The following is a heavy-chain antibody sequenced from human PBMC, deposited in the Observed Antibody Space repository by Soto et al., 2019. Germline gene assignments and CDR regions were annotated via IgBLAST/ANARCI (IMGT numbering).Heavy chain of an antibody. J-gene: IGHJ6*01. CDR1: GGSISSSSYY. D-gene: IGHD6-13*01. CDR3: AGSYSSSWTYYYYYGMDV. Sequence: PSETLSLTCTVSGGSISSSSYYWGWIRQPPGKGLEWIGSIYYSGSTYYNPSLKSRVTISVDTSENQFSLKLSSVTAADTAVYYCAGSYSSSWTYYYYYGMDVWG. CDR2: IYYSGST. V-gene: IGHV4-39*01.